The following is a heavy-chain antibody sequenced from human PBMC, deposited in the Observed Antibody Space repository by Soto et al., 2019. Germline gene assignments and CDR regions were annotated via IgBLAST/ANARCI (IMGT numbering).Heavy chain of an antibody. Sequence: TGGSLRLSCAASGFTFSSYAMHWVRQAPGKGLEWVAVISYDGSNKYYADSVKGRFTISRDNSKNTLYLQMNSLRAEDTAVYYCARSPPPYSYGRLTYYFDYWGQGTLVTVSS. D-gene: IGHD5-18*01. V-gene: IGHV3-30-3*01. CDR1: GFTFSSYA. CDR3: ARSPPPYSYGRLTYYFDY. CDR2: ISYDGSNK. J-gene: IGHJ4*02.